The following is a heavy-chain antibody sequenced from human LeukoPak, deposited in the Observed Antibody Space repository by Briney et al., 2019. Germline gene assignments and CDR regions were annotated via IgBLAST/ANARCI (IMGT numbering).Heavy chain of an antibody. J-gene: IGHJ1*01. V-gene: IGHV3-11*04. CDR1: GFTFSDYY. D-gene: IGHD3-3*01. CDR3: ARPLRFLDTEYFQN. Sequence: PGGSLRLSCAASGFTFSDYYMSWIRQAPGKGLEWVSYISSSGSTIYYADSVKGRFTISRDNAKNSLYLQMNSLRAEDTAVYYCARPLRFLDTEYFQNWGQGTLVTVSS. CDR2: ISSSGSTI.